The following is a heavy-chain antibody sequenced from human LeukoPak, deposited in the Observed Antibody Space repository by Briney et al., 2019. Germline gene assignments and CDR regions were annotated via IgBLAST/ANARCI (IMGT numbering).Heavy chain of an antibody. D-gene: IGHD4-23*01. V-gene: IGHV3-53*01. CDR1: GFIVSSTY. J-gene: IGHJ4*02. CDR2: IYIGGST. Sequence: GSLRLSCAASGFIVSSTYMSWVRQAPGKGLEWVSVIYIGGSTYYADSVKGRFTISRDNSKNTLYLQMNSLRAEDTAVYYCARDNYGGNLDYWGQGTLVTVSS. CDR3: ARDNYGGNLDY.